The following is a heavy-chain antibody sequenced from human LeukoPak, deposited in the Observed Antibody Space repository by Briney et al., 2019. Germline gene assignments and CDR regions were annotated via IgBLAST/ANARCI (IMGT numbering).Heavy chain of an antibody. CDR1: GYSFTSYW. V-gene: IGHV5-51*01. CDR3: ARQAVDIVATDAFDI. Sequence: GESLKISCKGSGYSFTSYWIGWVRQMPGKGLEWMGIIYPGDSDTRYSPSFQGQVTISADKSISTACLQWSSLKASDTAMYYCARQAVDIVATDAFDIWGQGTMVTVSS. J-gene: IGHJ3*02. CDR2: IYPGDSDT. D-gene: IGHD5-12*01.